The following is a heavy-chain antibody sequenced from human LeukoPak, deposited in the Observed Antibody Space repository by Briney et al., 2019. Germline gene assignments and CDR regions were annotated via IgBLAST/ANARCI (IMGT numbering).Heavy chain of an antibody. D-gene: IGHD6-6*01. CDR2: ISAYNGNT. V-gene: IGHV1-18*01. Sequence: SVKVSCKASGYTFTTYGISWVRQAPGQGLEWMGWISAYNGNTNYAQKVQGRVTMTRDTSTSTDYMELRSLTSDDTAVYYCARESEYSRSVVMEYWGQGTLVTVSS. CDR1: GYTFTTYG. CDR3: ARESEYSRSVVMEY. J-gene: IGHJ4*02.